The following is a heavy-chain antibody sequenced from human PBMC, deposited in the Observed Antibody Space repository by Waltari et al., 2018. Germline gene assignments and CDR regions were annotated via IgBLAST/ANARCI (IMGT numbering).Heavy chain of an antibody. Sequence: QLQLQESGPGLVKPSETLSLPCTVSGGSIRSSSYYWGWIRQPPGKGLRWIGSIYYSGNTYDNPSLKSRVTISVDTSKNQFSLKLSSVTAADTAVYYCARPDNGGNPAEYFQHWGQGTLVTVSS. CDR1: GGSIRSSSYY. CDR3: ARPDNGGNPAEYFQH. CDR2: IYYSGNT. V-gene: IGHV4-39*07. J-gene: IGHJ1*01. D-gene: IGHD4-17*01.